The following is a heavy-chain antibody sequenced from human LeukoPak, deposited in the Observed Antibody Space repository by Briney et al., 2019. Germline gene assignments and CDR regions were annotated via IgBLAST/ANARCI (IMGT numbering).Heavy chain of an antibody. D-gene: IGHD1-26*01. V-gene: IGHV3-7*01. J-gene: IGHJ4*02. CDR1: GFRLSSYW. CDR2: IKYDGSGK. Sequence: GGSLRLSCAASGFRLSSYWMSWVRQAPGKGLEWVANIKYDGSGKYYVDSVKGRFTISRDDAKNSLYLEMNSLRAEDTAVYYCARDLFSGSYQEDFWGQGTLVTVSS. CDR3: ARDLFSGSYQEDF.